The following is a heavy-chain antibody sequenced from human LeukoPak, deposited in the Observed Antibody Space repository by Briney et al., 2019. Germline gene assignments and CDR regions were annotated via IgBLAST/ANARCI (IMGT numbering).Heavy chain of an antibody. J-gene: IGHJ5*02. CDR2: IIPIFGRA. V-gene: IGHV1-69*05. CDR1: GGTFSSYA. Sequence: SVKVSCKASGGTFSSYAISWVRQAPGQGLEWVGRIIPIFGRAHYAQKFQGRVTITTDESTSRAYMELSSLRSEDTAVYYCARTRGTGIAAAGKGFDPWGQGTLVTVSS. CDR3: ARTRGTGIAAAGKGFDP. D-gene: IGHD6-13*01.